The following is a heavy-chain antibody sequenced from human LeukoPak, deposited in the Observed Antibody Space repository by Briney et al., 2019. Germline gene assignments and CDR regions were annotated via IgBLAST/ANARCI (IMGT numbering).Heavy chain of an antibody. J-gene: IGHJ6*02. D-gene: IGHD5-18*01. Sequence: PGGSLRLSCAASGFTFSSYWMNWVRQAPGKGLVWVSRIASGGSSTTYADSVKGRFSISRDNAKNTLYLQMNSLRAEDTAVYYCANPVFQGRRGYSYLDYYGMDVWGQGTTVTVSS. CDR2: IASGGSST. CDR3: ANPVFQGRRGYSYLDYYGMDV. CDR1: GFTFSSYW. V-gene: IGHV3-74*01.